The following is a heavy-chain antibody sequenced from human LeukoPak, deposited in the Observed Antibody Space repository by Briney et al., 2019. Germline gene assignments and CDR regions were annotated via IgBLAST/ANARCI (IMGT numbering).Heavy chain of an antibody. CDR2: IYPGDSDT. V-gene: IGHV5-51*01. D-gene: IGHD7-27*01. CDR1: GCLFTSHW. Sequence: GGALQISCKGSGCLFTSHWIAWGRQLPGKGLEGMGIIYPGDSDTRYSPSFQGQVTISADASINTAYLRWSSLEASDTAMYFCAFGASNWDQFDYWGQGTLVTVSS. CDR3: AFGASNWDQFDY. J-gene: IGHJ4*02.